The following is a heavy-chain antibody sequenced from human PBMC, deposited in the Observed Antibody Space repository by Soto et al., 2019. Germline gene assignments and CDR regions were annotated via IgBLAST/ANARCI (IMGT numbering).Heavy chain of an antibody. CDR3: ARYLAAGTCDY. D-gene: IGHD6-13*01. J-gene: IGHJ4*02. CDR2: ISAYNGNT. CDR1: GYTFTSYA. Sequence: QVQLVQSGAEVRKPGASVKVSCKASGYTFTSYAISWVRQAPGQGLEWMGWISAYNGNTNYAQQLQGRVTMTTDTSTSNAYLELRSLRSDDTAVYYCARYLAAGTCDYWGQGTLVTVSS. V-gene: IGHV1-18*01.